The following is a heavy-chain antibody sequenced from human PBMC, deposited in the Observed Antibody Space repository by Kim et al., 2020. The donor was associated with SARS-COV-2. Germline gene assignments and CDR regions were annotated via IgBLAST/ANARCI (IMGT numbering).Heavy chain of an antibody. CDR3: ARVGDLYSRGKDAFDI. CDR1: GFTFSSYW. CDR2: IKQDGNQK. J-gene: IGHJ3*02. V-gene: IGHV3-7*01. Sequence: GGSLRLSCAASGFTFSSYWMTWVRQAPGKGLEWVANIKQDGNQKYYVDSVKGRFIISRDNAKNSLYMQMNSLRAEATVVYYCARVGDLYSRGKDAFDIWG. D-gene: IGHD1-26*01.